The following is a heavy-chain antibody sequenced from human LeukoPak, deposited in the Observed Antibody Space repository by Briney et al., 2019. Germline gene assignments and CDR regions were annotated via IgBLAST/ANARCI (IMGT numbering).Heavy chain of an antibody. D-gene: IGHD2-21*02. V-gene: IGHV3-7*01. Sequence: GGSLRLSCAAPGFTFSSYWMSWVRQAPGKGLEWVANIKQDGSEKYYVDSVKGRFTISRDNAKNSLYLQMNSLRAEDTAVYYCARIQRGTVVTAIHWGQGTLVTVSS. CDR3: ARIQRGTVVTAIH. J-gene: IGHJ4*02. CDR2: IKQDGSEK. CDR1: GFTFSSYW.